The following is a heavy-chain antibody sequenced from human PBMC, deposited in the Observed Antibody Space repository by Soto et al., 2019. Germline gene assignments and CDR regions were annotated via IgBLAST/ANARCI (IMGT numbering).Heavy chain of an antibody. V-gene: IGHV3-11*01. D-gene: IGHD3-22*01. CDR1: GFSFSDYY. J-gene: IGHJ4*02. CDR2: ISNTGSTK. CDR3: ARDLGYYASDGYFDY. Sequence: AGGSLRLSCVVSGFSFSDYYMSWIRQAPGKGLERISYISNTGSTKYYADSVKGRSTISRDNAKNSLYLQMNSLGGEDTAVYYCARDLGYYASDGYFDYWGQGTLVTVSS.